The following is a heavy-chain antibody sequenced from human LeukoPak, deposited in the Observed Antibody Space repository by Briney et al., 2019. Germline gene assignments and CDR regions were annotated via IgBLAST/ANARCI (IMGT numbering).Heavy chain of an antibody. CDR2: INPNSGGT. CDR1: GYIFTAHY. V-gene: IGHV1-2*02. D-gene: IGHD5-18*01. J-gene: IGHJ4*02. Sequence: ASVKVSCKASGYIFTAHYMHWVRQAPGQGLEWMGWINPNSGGTNYGQTFEGRLTVTRDTSISTAYMELSRLRSDDTAVYYCARVVDAAMSEGTFDNWGQGTLVTVSS. CDR3: ARVVDAAMSEGTFDN.